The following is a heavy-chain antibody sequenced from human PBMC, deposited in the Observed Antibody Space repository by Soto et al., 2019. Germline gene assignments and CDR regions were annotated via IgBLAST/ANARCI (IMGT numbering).Heavy chain of an antibody. J-gene: IGHJ5*02. CDR1: GGSISSGGYY. Sequence: SETLSLTCTVSGGSISSGGYYWSWIRQHPGKGLEWIGYIYYSGSTYYNPSLKSRVTISVDTSKNQFSLKLSSVTAADTAVYYCARWETMVRGVIANWFDPWGQGTLVTVSS. D-gene: IGHD3-10*01. CDR3: ARWETMVRGVIANWFDP. V-gene: IGHV4-31*03. CDR2: IYYSGST.